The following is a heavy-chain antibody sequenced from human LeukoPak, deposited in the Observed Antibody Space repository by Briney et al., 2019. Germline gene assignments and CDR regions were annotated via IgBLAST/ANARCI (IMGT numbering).Heavy chain of an antibody. CDR3: ARNLIPEQLVLNF. V-gene: IGHV4-4*07. CDR2: IYTSGST. CDR1: GGSISSYY. D-gene: IGHD6-13*01. Sequence: SETLSLTCTVSGGSISSYYWSWIRQPAGKGLEWIGRIYTSGSTNYDPSLKSRVTMSVDTSKNQFSLNLKSVTPEDTAVYYCARNLIPEQLVLNFWGQGTLVTVSS. J-gene: IGHJ4*02.